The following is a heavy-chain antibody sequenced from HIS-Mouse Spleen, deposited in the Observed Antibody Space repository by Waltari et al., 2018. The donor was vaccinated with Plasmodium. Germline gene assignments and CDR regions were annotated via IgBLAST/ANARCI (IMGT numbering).Heavy chain of an antibody. J-gene: IGHJ4*02. V-gene: IGHV4-34*01. CDR2: INHSGST. Sequence: QVQLQQWGAGLLKPSETLSLTCAVYGGSFSGYYWSWIRQPPGKGLEWIGEINHSGSTNYNPPLKSRVTISVDTSKNQFSLKLSSVTAADTAVYYCARLVVVASKDSYWGQGTLVTVSS. CDR1: GGSFSGYY. D-gene: IGHD2-15*01. CDR3: ARLVVVASKDSY.